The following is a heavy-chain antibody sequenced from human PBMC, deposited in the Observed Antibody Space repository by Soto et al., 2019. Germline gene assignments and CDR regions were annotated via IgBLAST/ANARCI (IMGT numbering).Heavy chain of an antibody. J-gene: IGHJ4*02. CDR3: AKVSSSGYAGFFDL. CDR2: LSDSGASI. V-gene: IGHV3-23*01. D-gene: IGHD6-13*01. Sequence: EVPLLESGGGLVQPGGSLRLSCTASGFTFSRHAMTWVRQAPGKGLEWVSGLSDSGASIYYADSVKGRFTISRDNSMNTLDLQMNTLRAEARAVYYCAKVSSSGYAGFFDLWGRGTLVTVSS. CDR1: GFTFSRHA.